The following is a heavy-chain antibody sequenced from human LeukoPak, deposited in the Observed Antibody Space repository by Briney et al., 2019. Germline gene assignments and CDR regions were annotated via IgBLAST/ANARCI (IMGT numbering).Heavy chain of an antibody. V-gene: IGHV1-69*02. CDR3: ARRWADHNYYYDSSGYSS. CDR2: IIPILGIA. CDR1: GYTFTSYY. J-gene: IGHJ5*02. Sequence: SVKVSCKASGYTFTSYYMHWVRQAPGQGLEWMGRIIPILGIANYAQKFQGRVTITADKSTSTAYMELSSLRSEDTAVYYCARRWADHNYYYDSSGYSSWGQGTLVTVSS. D-gene: IGHD3-22*01.